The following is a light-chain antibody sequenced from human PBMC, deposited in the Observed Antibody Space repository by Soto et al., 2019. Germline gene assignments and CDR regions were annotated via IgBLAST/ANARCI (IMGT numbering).Light chain of an antibody. CDR1: QTISSF. CDR3: QKYNSAPWT. J-gene: IGKJ1*01. Sequence: DIQMTQSPSTLSASVGDRVTITCRASQTISSFLAWYQHKPGEAPKLLIAEASNLESGVSSRFSGSGSGTEFTLTISRLQPDDVATYYCQKYNSAPWTFGQGTKVDIK. V-gene: IGKV1-5*01. CDR2: EAS.